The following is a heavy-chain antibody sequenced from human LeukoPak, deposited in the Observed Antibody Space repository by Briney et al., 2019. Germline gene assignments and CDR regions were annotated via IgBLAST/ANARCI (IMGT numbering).Heavy chain of an antibody. D-gene: IGHD5-24*01. CDR3: ARDADEMARVNWFDP. CDR1: GGSISSSSYY. CDR2: IYYSGST. V-gene: IGHV4-39*07. J-gene: IGHJ5*02. Sequence: SETLSLTCTVSGGSISSSSYYWGWIRQPPGKGLEWIGSIYYSGSTYYNPSLKSRITISVDTSKNQFSLTLSSVTAADTAVYYCARDADEMARVNWFDPWGQGTLVTVSS.